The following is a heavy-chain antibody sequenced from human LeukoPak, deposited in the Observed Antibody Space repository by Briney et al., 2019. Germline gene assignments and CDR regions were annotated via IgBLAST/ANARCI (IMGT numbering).Heavy chain of an antibody. Sequence: GGSLRLSCAASGFTFGSSGMHWVRQAPGKGLEWVTFIRYDGSNKYYVDSVKGRFTISRDNSKNTLFLQMNSLRAGDTAVYFCAKGDGSAYFDYWGQGTLVTVSS. D-gene: IGHD5-24*01. CDR2: IRYDGSNK. CDR3: AKGDGSAYFDY. V-gene: IGHV3-30*02. CDR1: GFTFGSSG. J-gene: IGHJ4*02.